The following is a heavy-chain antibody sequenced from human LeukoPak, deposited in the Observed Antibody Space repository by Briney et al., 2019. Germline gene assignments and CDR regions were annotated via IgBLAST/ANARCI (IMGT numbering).Heavy chain of an antibody. J-gene: IGHJ3*02. Sequence: KPSETLSLTCTVSGGSISSSSYYWGWIRQPPGKGLEWIGSIYYSGSTYYNPSLKSRVTISVDTSKNQFSLKLSSVTAADTAVYYCHGYDSSGYLRPDAFDIWGQGTMVTVSS. CDR2: IYYSGST. CDR3: HGYDSSGYLRPDAFDI. V-gene: IGHV4-39*01. D-gene: IGHD3-22*01. CDR1: GGSISSSSYY.